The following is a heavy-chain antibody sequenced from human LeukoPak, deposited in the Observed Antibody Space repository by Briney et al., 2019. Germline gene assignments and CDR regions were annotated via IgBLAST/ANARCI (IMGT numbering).Heavy chain of an antibody. V-gene: IGHV1-18*01. D-gene: IGHD6-6*01. CDR2: ISAYNGNT. J-gene: IGHJ6*02. Sequence: ASVKVSCKASGYTFTSYGISWVRQAPGQGLEWMGWISAYNGNTNYAQKLQGRVTMTTDTSTSTAYMELRSLRSDDTAVYYCARDTPIQFSSSSHYYYGIDVWGQGTTVTVSS. CDR1: GYTFTSYG. CDR3: ARDTPIQFSSSSHYYYGIDV.